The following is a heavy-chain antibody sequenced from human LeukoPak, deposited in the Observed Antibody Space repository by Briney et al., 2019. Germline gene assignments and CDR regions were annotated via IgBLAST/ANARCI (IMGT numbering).Heavy chain of an antibody. CDR1: GFTFSSYE. CDR3: ARDRGVFIAARPLDY. CDR2: ISSSGSTI. Sequence: GGSLRLSCAASGFTFSSYEMNWVRQAPGKGLEWVSYISSSGSTIYYADSVKGRFTISRDNAKNSLYLQMNSLRAEDTAVYYCARDRGVFIAARPLDYWGQGTLVTVSS. J-gene: IGHJ4*02. D-gene: IGHD6-6*01. V-gene: IGHV3-48*03.